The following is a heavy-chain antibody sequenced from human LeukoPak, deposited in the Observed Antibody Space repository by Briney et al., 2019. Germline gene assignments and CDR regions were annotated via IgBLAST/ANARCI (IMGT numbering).Heavy chain of an antibody. CDR3: TRGGSPPEALGDAFDI. J-gene: IGHJ3*02. CDR2: INSDAITT. D-gene: IGHD1-26*01. V-gene: IGHV3-74*01. CDR1: GFTFSSYW. Sequence: GGPLRLSCAASGFTFSSYWMHWVRQAPGKGLVWVSRINSDAITTRYADSVKGRFTISRDNAKNTLYLQMNSLRAEDTAVYYCTRGGSPPEALGDAFDIWGQGAMVTVSS.